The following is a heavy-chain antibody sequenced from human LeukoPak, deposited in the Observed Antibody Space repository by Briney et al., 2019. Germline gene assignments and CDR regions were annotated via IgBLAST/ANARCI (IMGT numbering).Heavy chain of an antibody. CDR3: AKDIVLMVYASY. J-gene: IGHJ4*02. D-gene: IGHD2-8*01. V-gene: IGHV3-23*01. CDR1: GFTFSSDA. Sequence: GGSLRLSCAASGFTFSSDAMSWVRQAPGKGLEWVSAISGSGGSTYYADSVKGRFTISRDNSKNTLYLQMNSLRAEDTAVYYCAKDIVLMVYASYWGQGTLVTVSS. CDR2: ISGSGGST.